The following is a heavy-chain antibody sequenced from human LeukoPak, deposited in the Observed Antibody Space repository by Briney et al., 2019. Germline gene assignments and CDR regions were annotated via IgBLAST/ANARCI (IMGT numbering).Heavy chain of an antibody. D-gene: IGHD3-3*01. V-gene: IGHV1-8*01. CDR3: ARMYDFWSGYSYYFDY. CDR1: GYTFTSYD. Sequence: ASVKVSCKASGYTFTSYDINWVRQVTGQGLEWMGWMNPNSGNTGYAQKFQGRVTMTRNTSISTAYMELSSLRSEDTAVYYCARMYDFWSGYSYYFDYWGQGTLVTVSS. CDR2: MNPNSGNT. J-gene: IGHJ4*02.